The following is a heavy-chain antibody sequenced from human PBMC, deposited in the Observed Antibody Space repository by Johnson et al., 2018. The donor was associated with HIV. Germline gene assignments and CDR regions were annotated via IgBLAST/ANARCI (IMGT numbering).Heavy chain of an antibody. CDR1: GFTFSAYY. CDR3: ARAGYSNDDWAFDI. Sequence: QVQLVESGGGVVQPGRSLRLSCVTSGFTFSAYYMSWIRQAPGKGLECLSYISSSGSIIYYTDSVKGRFTISRDNAKNSLYLHMNSLRVEATAVYYCARAGYSNDDWAFDIWGQGTMVTVSS. J-gene: IGHJ3*02. V-gene: IGHV3-11*04. D-gene: IGHD4-11*01. CDR2: ISSSGSII.